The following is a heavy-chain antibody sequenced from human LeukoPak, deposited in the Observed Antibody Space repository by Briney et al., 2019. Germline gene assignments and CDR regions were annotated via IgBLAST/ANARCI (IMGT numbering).Heavy chain of an antibody. CDR1: TDSTNTYY. V-gene: IGHV4-59*01. CDR2: IFHSGST. CDR3: VRLRWELLAPYFDH. Sequence: SETLSLTCSVSTDSTNTYYWTWIRQSPGKGLEWIGHIFHSGSTDYKPSFKNRVTISIDMSRKEFSLKLTSVTVADTAMYYCVRLRWELLAPYFDHWGQGAFVIVFS. D-gene: IGHD2-15*01. J-gene: IGHJ4*02.